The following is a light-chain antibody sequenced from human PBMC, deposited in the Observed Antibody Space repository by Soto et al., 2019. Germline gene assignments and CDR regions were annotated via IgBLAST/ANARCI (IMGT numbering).Light chain of an antibody. CDR1: QSVLYRSNTKNY. CDR3: QQYYSLPPT. J-gene: IGKJ1*01. CDR2: WAS. Sequence: DIVMTQSPDSLAVSLGERATINCKSSQSVLYRSNTKNYLAWYQQKPGQPPNLLIYWASTRESGVPDRFSGSCSGTDFTLTISSLQAEDVAVYYCQQYYSLPPTFGQGTKVEIK. V-gene: IGKV4-1*01.